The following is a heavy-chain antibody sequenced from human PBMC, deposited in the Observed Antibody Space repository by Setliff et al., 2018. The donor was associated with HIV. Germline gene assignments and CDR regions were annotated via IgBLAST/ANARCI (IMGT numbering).Heavy chain of an antibody. CDR3: ARAPGAYYYDSSGYPIGIRFDY. D-gene: IGHD3-22*01. CDR1: GFSSSDYY. V-gene: IGHV4-4*08. CDR2: IYTSGST. J-gene: IGHJ4*02. Sequence: PSETLSLTCAASGFSSSDYYLSWIRQAPGKGLEWIGHIYTSGSTNYNPSLKSRVTISVDTSKNQFSLKLSTVTAADTAVYYCARAPGAYYYDSSGYPIGIRFDYWGQGTLVTVSS.